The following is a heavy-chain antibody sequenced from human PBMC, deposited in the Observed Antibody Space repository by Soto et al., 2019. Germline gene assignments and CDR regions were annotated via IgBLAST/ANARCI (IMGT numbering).Heavy chain of an antibody. D-gene: IGHD1-1*01. J-gene: IGHJ4*02. V-gene: IGHV3-43*01. CDR1: GFNFGDYS. Sequence: EVQLVESGGVGVQPGGSLRLSCAASGFNFGDYSMHWVRQAPGKGLEWVSLINWDGTTKFYADSVKGRFTISRDNRKNSLYLQLNSLRTADTAFYYCTKEMSTIYFDSWGQGTLVTVSS. CDR2: INWDGTTK. CDR3: TKEMSTIYFDS.